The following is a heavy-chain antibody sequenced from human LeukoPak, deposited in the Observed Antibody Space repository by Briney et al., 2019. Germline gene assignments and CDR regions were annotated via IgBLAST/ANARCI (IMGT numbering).Heavy chain of an antibody. D-gene: IGHD2-2*01. CDR3: ARGYCSNTSCYMDV. Sequence: GASVKVSCKASGHTSTTYAIHWVRQAPGQGLEWMGWINAGNGNIKYSQKFQGRVTITGDTSASTAYMELSSLRSEDTAVYYCARGYCSNTSCYMDVWGQGTTVT. CDR1: GHTSTTYA. V-gene: IGHV1-3*01. J-gene: IGHJ6*02. CDR2: INAGNGNI.